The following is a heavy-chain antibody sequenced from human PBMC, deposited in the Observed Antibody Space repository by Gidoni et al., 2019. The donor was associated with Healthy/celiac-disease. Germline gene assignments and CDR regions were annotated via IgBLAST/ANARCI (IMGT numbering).Heavy chain of an antibody. Sequence: QVQLQESGPGLVKSSQTLSLTCTVSGGLISSGGYYWSWIRQHPGKGLEWIGYLYYSGSTYYNPSLKSRVTISVDTSKNQFSLKLSSVTAADTAVYYCARSTPGVWSPRFDYWGQGTLVTVSS. CDR2: LYYSGST. J-gene: IGHJ4*02. CDR3: ARSTPGVWSPRFDY. CDR1: GGLISSGGYY. V-gene: IGHV4-31*03. D-gene: IGHD3-10*01.